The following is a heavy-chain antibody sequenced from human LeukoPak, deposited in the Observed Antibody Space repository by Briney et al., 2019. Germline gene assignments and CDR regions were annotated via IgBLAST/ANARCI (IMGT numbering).Heavy chain of an antibody. CDR1: SHSFSSSYC. D-gene: IGHD3-3*01. Sequence: PSETLSLTCTVSSHSFSSSYCWGWIRQPPGKGLEWIGTICQSDISFYNPSLKSRVTISVDTSKNQFSLKLSSVTAADTAVYYCASGIRGDFWSGYYDYWGQGTLVTVSS. J-gene: IGHJ4*02. CDR3: ASGIRGDFWSGYYDY. CDR2: ICQSDIS. V-gene: IGHV4-38-2*02.